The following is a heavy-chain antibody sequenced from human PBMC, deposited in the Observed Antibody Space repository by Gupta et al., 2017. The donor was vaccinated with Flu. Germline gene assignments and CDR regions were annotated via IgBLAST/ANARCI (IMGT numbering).Heavy chain of an antibody. CDR3: AREKRNRDFDY. D-gene: IGHD3-10*01. CDR1: GYPFINSY. V-gene: IGHV1-46*01. J-gene: IGHJ4*02. Sequence: VQLVQSGAAVKKPGASVKVSCQASGYPFINSYIHWVRQAPGQGLGWMGIINPTDGRTNYARRFQGRVAMTRDTSTTTVYMELSTLRSEDTAVYYCAREKRNRDFDYWGQGTLVTVSS. CDR2: INPTDGRT.